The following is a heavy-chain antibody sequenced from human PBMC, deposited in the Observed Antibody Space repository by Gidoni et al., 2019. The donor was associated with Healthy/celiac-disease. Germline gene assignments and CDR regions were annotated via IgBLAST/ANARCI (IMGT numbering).Heavy chain of an antibody. CDR3: AKQHYDFWSGPPYYYYGMDV. V-gene: IGHV3-30*18. D-gene: IGHD3-3*01. Sequence: QVQLVESGGGVVQPGRSLRLSCAASGFTFSSYGMQWVRQAPGKGLEWVAVISHDGSNEDYAVSVKGRFTISRDNSKNTLYLQMNSLRAEDTAVFYCAKQHYDFWSGPPYYYYGMDVWGQGTTVTVSS. J-gene: IGHJ6*02. CDR1: GFTFSSYG. CDR2: ISHDGSNE.